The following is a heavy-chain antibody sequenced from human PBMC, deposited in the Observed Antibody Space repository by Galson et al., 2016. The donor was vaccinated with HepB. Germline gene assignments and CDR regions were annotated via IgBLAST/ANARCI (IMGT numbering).Heavy chain of an antibody. CDR3: ARRGSKEKGYFDL. V-gene: IGHV6-1*01. J-gene: IGHJ2*01. CDR2: TYYRSKWYN. D-gene: IGHD6-13*01. CDR1: GDSVSSDSAA. Sequence: CAISGDSVSSDSAAWNWIRQSPSRGLEWLGRTYYRSKWYNDYAVSVKSRMTINPDTSKNQFSQQSNSVTPEDTAVYYCARRGSKEKGYFDLWGRGTLVTVSS.